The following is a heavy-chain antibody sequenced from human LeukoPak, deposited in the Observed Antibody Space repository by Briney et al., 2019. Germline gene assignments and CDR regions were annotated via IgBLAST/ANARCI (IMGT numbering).Heavy chain of an antibody. CDR1: GFTVGSDY. CDR3: AKVIRGGYGMDV. CDR2: ISYSSSLT. D-gene: IGHD3-10*01. Sequence: GGSLRLSCAASGFTVGSDYMSWVRQAPGKGLEWVSYISYSSSLTDYADSVKGRFTISRDNAKNSLSLQLNSLRDEDTAVYFCAKVIRGGYGMDVWGQGTTVTASS. J-gene: IGHJ6*02. V-gene: IGHV3-48*02.